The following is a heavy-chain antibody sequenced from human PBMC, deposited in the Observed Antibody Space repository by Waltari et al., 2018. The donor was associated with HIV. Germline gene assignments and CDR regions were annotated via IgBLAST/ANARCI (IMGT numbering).Heavy chain of an antibody. CDR1: GGSISSSNYF. D-gene: IGHD5-18*01. V-gene: IGHV4-39*01. CDR3: ASTGYTYGLDY. J-gene: IGHJ4*02. Sequence: QLQLQESGPGLVKPSETLSLTCTVSGGSISSSNYFWGWIRQPPGKGLECLGSIYHSGSTYYNPSLKSRVTISVDTSKSQFSLKLSSVTAADTAVYYCASTGYTYGLDYWGQGTLVTVSS. CDR2: IYHSGST.